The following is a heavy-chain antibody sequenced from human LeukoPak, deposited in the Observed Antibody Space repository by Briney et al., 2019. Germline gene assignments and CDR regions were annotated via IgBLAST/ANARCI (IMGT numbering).Heavy chain of an antibody. CDR3: ARLSSVDAFDI. V-gene: IGHV4-39*01. Sequence: SETLSLTCTVSGGSISSSSYYWGWIRQPPGKGLEWIGSIYYSGSTYYNPSLKSRVTISVDTSKNQFSLKLSSVTAADTAVYYCARLSSVDAFDIWGQGTTVTVSS. D-gene: IGHD4-11*01. CDR2: IYYSGST. CDR1: GGSISSSSYY. J-gene: IGHJ3*02.